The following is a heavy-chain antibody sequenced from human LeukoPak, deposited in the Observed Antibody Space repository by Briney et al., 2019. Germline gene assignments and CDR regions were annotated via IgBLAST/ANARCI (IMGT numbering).Heavy chain of an antibody. Sequence: PGGSLRLSCAASGISVSSNYMSWVRQAPGKGLEWVSVLYSGGSIYYADSVKGRFTISRDNSKNTLYLQMNSLRAEDTAVYYCARGGGYGLDFDYWGQGTLVTVSS. D-gene: IGHD3/OR15-3a*01. CDR3: ARGGGYGLDFDY. J-gene: IGHJ4*02. CDR2: LYSGGSI. CDR1: GISVSSNY. V-gene: IGHV3-53*01.